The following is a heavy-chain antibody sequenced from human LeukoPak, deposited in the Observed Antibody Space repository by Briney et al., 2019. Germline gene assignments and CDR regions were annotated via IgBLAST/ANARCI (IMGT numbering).Heavy chain of an antibody. CDR1: GFTFSSYG. D-gene: IGHD2-2*01. Sequence: PGGSLRLSCAASGFTFSSYGMHWVRQAPGKGLEWVAVIWYDGSNKYYADSVKGRFTISRDNSKNTLYLQMNSLRAEDTAVYYCARDQAVTSSLLDVWGQGTTVTVSS. J-gene: IGHJ6*02. CDR2: IWYDGSNK. V-gene: IGHV3-33*01. CDR3: ARDQAVTSSLLDV.